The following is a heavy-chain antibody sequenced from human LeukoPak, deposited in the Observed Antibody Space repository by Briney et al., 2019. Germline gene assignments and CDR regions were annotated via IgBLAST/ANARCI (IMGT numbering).Heavy chain of an antibody. CDR1: GLTFSSYA. D-gene: IGHD5-18*01. J-gene: IGHJ4*02. CDR2: ISGSGGST. Sequence: PGGSLRLSCAASGLTFSSYAMSWVRQAPGKGLEWVSAISGSGGSTYYADSVKGRFTISRDNSKNTLYLQMNSLRAEDTAVYYCAKASWIQLWLPDYWGQGTLVTVSS. V-gene: IGHV3-23*01. CDR3: AKASWIQLWLPDY.